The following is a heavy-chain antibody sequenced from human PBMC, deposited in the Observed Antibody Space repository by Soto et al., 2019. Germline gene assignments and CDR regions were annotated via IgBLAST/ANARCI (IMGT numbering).Heavy chain of an antibody. V-gene: IGHV4-59*08. CDR1: GGSISSYY. CDR3: ARRIAAAGTYYYYYGMDV. D-gene: IGHD6-13*01. Sequence: SETLSLTCSVSGGSISSYYWSWIRQPPGKGLEWIGYIYYSGSTNYNPSLKSRVTISVDTSKNQFSLKLSSVTAADTAVYYCARRIAAAGTYYYYYGMDVWGQGTTVTVS. J-gene: IGHJ6*02. CDR2: IYYSGST.